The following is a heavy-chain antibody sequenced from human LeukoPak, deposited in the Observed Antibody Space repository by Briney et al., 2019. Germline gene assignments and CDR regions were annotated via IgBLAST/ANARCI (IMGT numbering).Heavy chain of an antibody. J-gene: IGHJ3*02. V-gene: IGHV1-69*13. CDR1: GGTLSNYV. D-gene: IGHD3-16*01. CDR2: IIPVFGTR. CDR3: ARDDMGSTGGEVFDI. Sequence: GASVKVSCKPSGGTLSNYVISWVRQAPAQGLEWTGGIIPVFGTREYAQRFQDRVAITADEATSTVHMELSGLKFDDTAVYYCARDDMGSTGGEVFDIWGQGTMVAVSS.